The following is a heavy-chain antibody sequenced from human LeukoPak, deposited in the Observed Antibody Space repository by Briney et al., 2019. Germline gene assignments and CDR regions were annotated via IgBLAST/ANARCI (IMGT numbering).Heavy chain of an antibody. CDR2: ISSSSTYT. CDR1: GFTFSDYY. CDR3: ARRLYSSGWYPDAFDI. D-gene: IGHD6-19*01. Sequence: PGGSLRLSCAASGFTFSDYYMSWIRQAPGKGLEWVSYISSSSTYTNYADSVKGRFTISRDNAKDSLYLQMNGLRAEDTALYYCARRLYSSGWYPDAFDIWGQGTMVTVSS. V-gene: IGHV3-11*03. J-gene: IGHJ3*02.